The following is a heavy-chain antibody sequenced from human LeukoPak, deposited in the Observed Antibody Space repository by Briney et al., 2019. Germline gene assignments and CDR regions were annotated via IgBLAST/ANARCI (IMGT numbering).Heavy chain of an antibody. CDR3: TTSYCSSTSCFPEFDY. J-gene: IGHJ4*02. Sequence: NPGGSLRLSCATSRFTFSNAWMSWVRQAPGKGLEWVGRIKSKTDGGTTDYAAPVKGRFTISRDDSKNTLYLQMNSLKTEDTAVYYCTTSYCSSTSCFPEFDYWGQGTLVTVSS. CDR2: IKSKTDGGTT. V-gene: IGHV3-15*01. D-gene: IGHD2-2*01. CDR1: RFTFSNAW.